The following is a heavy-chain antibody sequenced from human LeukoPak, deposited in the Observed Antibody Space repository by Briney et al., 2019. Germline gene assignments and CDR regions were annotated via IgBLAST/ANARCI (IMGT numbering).Heavy chain of an antibody. J-gene: IGHJ2*01. CDR2: ISDGYSYV. CDR1: GFTFSKYY. V-gene: IGHV3-21*01. CDR3: ARDYFSRAALLGYFDL. Sequence: GGSLRLSCAASGFTFSKYYMNWVRQAPGKGLEWVSVISDGYSYVNYAESVKGRFSISRDSAKNSIYLQMNGLRADDTAVYYCARDYFSRAALLGYFDLWGRGTLVTVSS. D-gene: IGHD2-15*01.